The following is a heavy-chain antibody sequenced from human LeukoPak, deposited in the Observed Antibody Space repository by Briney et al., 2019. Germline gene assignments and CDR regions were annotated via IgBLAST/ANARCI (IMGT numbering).Heavy chain of an antibody. D-gene: IGHD6-25*01. CDR3: ARGAATRKSGFYYYMDV. CDR2: ITTGNSFL. Sequence: GGSLRLSCAASGFTFSGYKVNWVRQAPGKGLEWVSSITTGNSFLYFADSVKGRFTISRDYANNSLYLQMNSLRADDTAVYYCARGAATRKSGFYYYMDVWGKGPRVRVPS. CDR1: GFTFSGYK. J-gene: IGHJ6*03. V-gene: IGHV3-21*01.